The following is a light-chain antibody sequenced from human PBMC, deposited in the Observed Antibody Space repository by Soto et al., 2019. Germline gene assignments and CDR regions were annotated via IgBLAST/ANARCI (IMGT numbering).Light chain of an antibody. CDR3: QVWDSSSDYPAV. CDR1: NIGSTS. J-gene: IGLJ3*02. CDR2: DNS. Sequence: SYELTQPPSVSVAPGQTARITCGGTNIGSTSVHWYQQKPGQAPLLVVYDNSDRPSGIPERFSGSNSANTATLTISRVEAGDEADYSCQVWDSSSDYPAVFGGGTKLTVL. V-gene: IGLV3-21*02.